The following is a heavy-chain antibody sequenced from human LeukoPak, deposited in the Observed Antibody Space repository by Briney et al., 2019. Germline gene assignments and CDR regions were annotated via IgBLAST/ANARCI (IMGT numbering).Heavy chain of an antibody. J-gene: IGHJ4*02. CDR2: ISGSGGST. D-gene: IGHD4-17*01. CDR1: GFTFSNFV. V-gene: IGHV3-23*01. CDR3: AKAGGDSLIPYY. Sequence: GGSLRLSCAASGFTFSNFVMSWVRQAPGKGLEWVSGISGSGGSTYSADSVKGRFTISRDNSKNTLYLQMNSLRAEDTALYYCAKAGGDSLIPYYWGQGTLVTVSS.